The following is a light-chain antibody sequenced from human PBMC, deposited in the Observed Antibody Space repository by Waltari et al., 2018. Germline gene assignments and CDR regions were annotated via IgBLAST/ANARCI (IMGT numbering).Light chain of an antibody. CDR2: RNN. V-gene: IGLV1-47*01. J-gene: IGLJ2*01. Sequence: QSALIQPPSVSGTPGQRITISCSGNRSNIATNYVYWFQQLPGTAPKVLIYRNNERPSGVPDRFSASKSVASASLAISWLKSEDEADYYCSSWDDDLRGRVFGGGTKVTV. CDR3: SSWDDDLRGRV. CDR1: RSNIATNY.